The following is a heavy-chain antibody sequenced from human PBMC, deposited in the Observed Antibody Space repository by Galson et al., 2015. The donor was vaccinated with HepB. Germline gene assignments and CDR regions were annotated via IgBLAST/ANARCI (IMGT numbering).Heavy chain of an antibody. V-gene: IGHV1-18*04. D-gene: IGHD2-15*01. Sequence: SVKVSCKASGYNFNTYGVNWVRQAPGQGLEWLGWISAYNGDTDYAQKLQGRLRMTTDTSTSTAYMELRSLRSDDTAVYYCARGGFCYPSDYYYYYGMDVWGQGTSVTVSS. J-gene: IGHJ6*02. CDR3: ARGGFCYPSDYYYYYGMDV. CDR1: GYNFNTYG. CDR2: ISAYNGDT.